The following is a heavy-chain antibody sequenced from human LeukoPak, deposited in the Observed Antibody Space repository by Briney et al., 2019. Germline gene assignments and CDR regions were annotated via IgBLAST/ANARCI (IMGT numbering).Heavy chain of an antibody. J-gene: IGHJ6*02. Sequence: GASVTVSCKASGGTFSSYAISWVRQAPGQGPEWMGWISAYTGNTNYAQKLQGRVTMTTDTSTSTAYMELRSLRSDDTAVYYCARPKTMVRGGPLYYYYGMDVWGQGTTVTVSS. D-gene: IGHD3-10*01. CDR1: GGTFSSYA. V-gene: IGHV1-18*01. CDR3: ARPKTMVRGGPLYYYYGMDV. CDR2: ISAYTGNT.